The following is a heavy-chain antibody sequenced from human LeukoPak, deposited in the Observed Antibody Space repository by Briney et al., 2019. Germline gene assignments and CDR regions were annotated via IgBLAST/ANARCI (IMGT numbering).Heavy chain of an antibody. D-gene: IGHD3-22*01. J-gene: IGHJ4*02. CDR2: IIPIFGTA. CDR3: ASTPPSSTYYYDSSGYYFDY. V-gene: IGHV1-69*01. CDR1: GGTFSSYA. Sequence: GSSVKVSCKASGGTFSSYAISWVRQAPGQGLEWMGGIIPIFGTANYAQKFQGRVTITADESTSTAYMELSSLRSEDTAVYYCASTPPSSTYYYDSSGYYFDYWGQGTLVTVSS.